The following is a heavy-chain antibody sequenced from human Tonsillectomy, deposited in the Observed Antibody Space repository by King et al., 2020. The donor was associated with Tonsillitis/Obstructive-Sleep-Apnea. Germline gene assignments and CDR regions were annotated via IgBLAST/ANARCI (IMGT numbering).Heavy chain of an antibody. Sequence: VQLVESGGGLVKPGGSLRLSCAASGFTFTSYSINWVRQAPGKGLEWVSSISSSSSYIYYADSLKGRLTISRDNAKNSLYLQMNSLRAEDTAVYYCARDSGTVAGNFDYWGQGTLVTVSS. V-gene: IGHV3-21*01. J-gene: IGHJ4*02. CDR2: ISSSSSYI. D-gene: IGHD6-19*01. CDR1: GFTFTSYS. CDR3: ARDSGTVAGNFDY.